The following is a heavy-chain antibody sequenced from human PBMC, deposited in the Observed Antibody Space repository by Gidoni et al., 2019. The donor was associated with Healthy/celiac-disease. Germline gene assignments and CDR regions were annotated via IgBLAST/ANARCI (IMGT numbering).Heavy chain of an antibody. D-gene: IGHD3-10*01. CDR3: ARDRRITMVRVTGGMDV. J-gene: IGHJ6*02. Sequence: QVQLVQSGAEVKKPGASVKVSCKASGYTFTSYYMHWVRQAPGQGLEWMGIINPSGGSTSYAQKFQGRVTMTRDTSTSTVYMELSSLRSEDTAVYYCARDRRITMVRVTGGMDVWGQGTTVTVSS. CDR2: INPSGGST. CDR1: GYTFTSYY. V-gene: IGHV1-46*01.